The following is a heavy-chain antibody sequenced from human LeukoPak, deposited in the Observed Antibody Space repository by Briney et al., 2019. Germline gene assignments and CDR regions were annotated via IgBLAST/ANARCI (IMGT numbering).Heavy chain of an antibody. CDR3: AREFTGHDILTGYYSEAFDI. CDR1: GFTFSSYS. V-gene: IGHV3-21*01. D-gene: IGHD3-9*01. J-gene: IGHJ3*02. Sequence: GGSLRLSCAASGFTFSSYSMNWVRQAPGKGLEWVSYISSSSSYIYYADSVKGRFTISRDNAKNSLYLQMNSLRAEDTAVYYCAREFTGHDILTGYYSEAFDIWGQGTMVTVSS. CDR2: ISSSSSYI.